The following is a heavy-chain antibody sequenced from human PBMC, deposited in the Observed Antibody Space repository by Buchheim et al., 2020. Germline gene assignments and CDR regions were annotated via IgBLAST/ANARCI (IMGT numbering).Heavy chain of an antibody. D-gene: IGHD2-2*01. CDR2: IFYSGST. J-gene: IGHJ6*03. Sequence: QVRLQESGPGRVKPSETLSLTCNVSGGSISSGGDYWSWIRQYPGKGLEWIGYIFYSGSTNYNPSLKGRAILSIDASKNQFSLKLTSVTAADTAVYYCARIVVIWSHMDVWGRGTT. V-gene: IGHV4-61*08. CDR1: GGSISSGGDY. CDR3: ARIVVIWSHMDV.